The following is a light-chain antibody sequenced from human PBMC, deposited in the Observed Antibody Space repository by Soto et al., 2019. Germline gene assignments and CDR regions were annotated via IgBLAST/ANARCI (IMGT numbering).Light chain of an antibody. V-gene: IGKV1-5*01. CDR2: DAS. Sequence: DIQLTQSPSFLSASVGDRVTITCRASQSISSCLAWYQQKPGEAPKLLIYDASSLESGVPSRFSGSGSGTEFTLTITSLQPEDFATYYCQQYRRYLWTFGRGTKVDIK. CDR3: QQYRRYLWT. CDR1: QSISSC. J-gene: IGKJ1*01.